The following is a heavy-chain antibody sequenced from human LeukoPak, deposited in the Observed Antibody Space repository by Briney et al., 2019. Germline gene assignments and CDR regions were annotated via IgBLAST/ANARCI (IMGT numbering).Heavy chain of an antibody. CDR2: INPINGGT. CDR3: ARVDGGEWYYFDY. D-gene: IGHD2-8*02. Sequence: GASVKVSCKASGYTFTGYYMHWVRQAPGQGLGWMGWINPINGGTNYAQKFQGRVTMTLDTSISTAYMELSRLRSDDTAIYCCARVDGGEWYYFDYWGQGTLVTVSS. V-gene: IGHV1-2*02. CDR1: GYTFTGYY. J-gene: IGHJ4*02.